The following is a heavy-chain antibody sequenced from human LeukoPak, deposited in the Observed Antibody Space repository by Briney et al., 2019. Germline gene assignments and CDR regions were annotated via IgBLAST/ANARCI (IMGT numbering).Heavy chain of an antibody. V-gene: IGHV3-66*02. D-gene: IGHD1-7*01. CDR3: ARVFTWNYEDFDY. Sequence: GGSLRLSCAASGFTVSSNYMSWVRQAPGKGLEWVSVIYSGGSTYYADSVKGRFTISRDNSKSTLYLQMNSLRAEDTAVYYCARVFTWNYEDFDYWGQGTLVTVSS. J-gene: IGHJ4*02. CDR1: GFTVSSNY. CDR2: IYSGGST.